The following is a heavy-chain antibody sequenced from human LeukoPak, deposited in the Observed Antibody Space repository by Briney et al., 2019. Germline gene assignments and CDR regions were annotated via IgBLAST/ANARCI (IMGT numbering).Heavy chain of an antibody. D-gene: IGHD3-22*01. J-gene: IGHJ5*02. CDR3: ASFYDSSGNNWFDP. Sequence: SETLSLTCAVYGGSFSGYYWSWIRQPPGKGLEWIGEINHSGSTNYNPSLKSRVTISVDTSKNQFSLKLSSVTAADTAVYYCASFYDSSGNNWFDPWGQGTLVTVSS. V-gene: IGHV4-34*01. CDR1: GGSFSGYY. CDR2: INHSGST.